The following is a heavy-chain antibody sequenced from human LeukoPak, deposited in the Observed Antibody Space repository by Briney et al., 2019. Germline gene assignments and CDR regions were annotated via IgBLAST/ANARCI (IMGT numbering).Heavy chain of an antibody. CDR1: GYTVTSYG. V-gene: IGHV1-18*01. CDR2: ISAYNGNT. CDR3: ARGPARIVGATTHYCYGMDV. Sequence: GASVKVSCKASGYTVTSYGISWVRQAPGQGLEWMGWISAYNGNTNYAQKLQGRVTMTTDTSTSTAYMELRSLRSDDTAVYYCARGPARIVGATTHYCYGMDVWGQGTTVTVSS. D-gene: IGHD1-26*01. J-gene: IGHJ6*02.